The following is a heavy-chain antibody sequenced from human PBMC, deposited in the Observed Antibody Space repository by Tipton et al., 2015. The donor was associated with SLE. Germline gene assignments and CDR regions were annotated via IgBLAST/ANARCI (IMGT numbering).Heavy chain of an antibody. CDR1: GFTFSDYE. D-gene: IGHD2-21*02. CDR2: TTASGYTI. Sequence: SLRLSCAASGFTFSDYEMNWVRQAPGKGLEWVAYTTASGYTIYYADSVKGRFTISRDNAKNSLYLQMNSLRDDDTGVYYCAGGGGDWASYSYLDPWGQGTLVTVSS. CDR3: AGGGGDWASYSYLDP. V-gene: IGHV3-48*03. J-gene: IGHJ5*02.